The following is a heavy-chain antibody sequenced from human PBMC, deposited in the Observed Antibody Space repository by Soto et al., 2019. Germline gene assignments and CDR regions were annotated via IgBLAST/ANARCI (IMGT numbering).Heavy chain of an antibody. CDR2: ISSSGSTI. D-gene: IGHD3-22*01. Sequence: EVQLVESGGGLVQPGGSLRLSCAASGFTFSSYEMNWVRQAPGKGLEWVSYISSSGSTIYYADSVKGRFTISRDNAKNSLYLHMNSLRAEETAVYYCERDKVVVITLGVVDYYGMDVWGQGTTVTVSS. CDR1: GFTFSSYE. CDR3: ERDKVVVITLGVVDYYGMDV. J-gene: IGHJ6*02. V-gene: IGHV3-48*03.